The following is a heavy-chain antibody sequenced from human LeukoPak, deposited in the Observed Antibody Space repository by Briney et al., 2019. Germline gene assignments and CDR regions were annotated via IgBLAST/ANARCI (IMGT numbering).Heavy chain of an antibody. V-gene: IGHV3-30*01. D-gene: IGHD1-26*01. CDR2: ISYDGSNN. CDR1: GFTFSSYA. CDR3: AREDGSYYYFDY. J-gene: IGHJ4*02. Sequence: GGSLRLSCAASGFTFSSYAMHWVRQAPGKGLEWVAVISYDGSNNYYADSVKGRFTISRDNSKNTLYLQMNSLRAEDTAVYYCAREDGSYYYFDYWGQGTLVTVSS.